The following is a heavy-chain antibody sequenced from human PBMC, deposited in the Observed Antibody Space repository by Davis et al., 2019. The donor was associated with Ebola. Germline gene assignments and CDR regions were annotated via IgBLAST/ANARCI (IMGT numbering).Heavy chain of an antibody. CDR2: IYHSGST. CDR1: GGSISSSNW. V-gene: IGHV4-4*02. CDR3: ARVDSVTYTSLDY. J-gene: IGHJ4*02. Sequence: MPSETLSLTCAVSGGSISSSNWWSWVRQPPGKGLEWIGEIYHSGSTNYNPSLKSRVTISVDKSKNQFSLKLSSVTAADTAIYYCARVDSVTYTSLDYWGQGTLVTVSS. D-gene: IGHD2-2*02.